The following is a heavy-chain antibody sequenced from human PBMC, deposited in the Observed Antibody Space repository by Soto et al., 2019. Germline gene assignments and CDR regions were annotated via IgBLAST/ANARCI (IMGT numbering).Heavy chain of an antibody. V-gene: IGHV3-7*01. CDR1: GFTFTNYW. CDR2: IKQDGSEK. CDR3: ARDMGVFWSGYPEGGFDY. J-gene: IGHJ4*02. Sequence: EAQLVESGGGLVQPGGSLRLSCAASGFTFTNYWMSWVRQAPGKGLEWVANIKQDGSEKYYADSAKGPFIISRDNAKTSLYLQMNSLRAEDTAVYYCARDMGVFWSGYPEGGFDYWGQGTPVTVSS. D-gene: IGHD3-3*01.